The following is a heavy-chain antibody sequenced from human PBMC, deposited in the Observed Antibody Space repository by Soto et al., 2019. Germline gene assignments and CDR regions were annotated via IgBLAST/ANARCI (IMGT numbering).Heavy chain of an antibody. CDR2: IYYSGST. CDR1: FGSISSGGYY. J-gene: IGHJ5*02. V-gene: IGHV4-31*03. CDR3: ARTNDYGDSVHEWFEP. Sequence: PSETLSLTCPFSFGSISSGGYYLSFLLQHPWKGLEWIGYIYYSGSTYYNPSLKSRVTISVDTSKNQFSLKLSSVTAADTAVYYCARTNDYGDSVHEWFEPWGQGTLVTVSS. D-gene: IGHD4-17*01.